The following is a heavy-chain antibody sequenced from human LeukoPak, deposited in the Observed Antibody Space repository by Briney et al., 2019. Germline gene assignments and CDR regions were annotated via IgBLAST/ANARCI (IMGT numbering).Heavy chain of an antibody. Sequence: GGSRRLSCAASGFTFSSYSMNWVRQAPGKGLEWVSSIRSSSSYIYYADSVKGRFTISRDNAKNSLYPQMNSLRAEDTAVYYCARVLTPAAAAPDLYFDYWGQGTLVTVSS. J-gene: IGHJ4*02. D-gene: IGHD6-13*01. CDR1: GFTFSSYS. CDR2: IRSSSSYI. CDR3: ARVLTPAAAAPDLYFDY. V-gene: IGHV3-21*01.